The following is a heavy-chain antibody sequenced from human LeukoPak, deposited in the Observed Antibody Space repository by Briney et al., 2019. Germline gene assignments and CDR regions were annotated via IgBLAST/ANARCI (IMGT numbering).Heavy chain of an antibody. D-gene: IGHD6-19*01. J-gene: IGHJ4*02. V-gene: IGHV4-39*01. CDR2: IYYSGST. CDR1: GGSISSSSYY. CDR3: ASRSGWYGFDY. Sequence: SETLPLTCTVSGGSISSSSYYWGWIRQPPGKGLEWIGSIYYSGSTYYNPSLKSRVTISVDTSKNQFSLKLSSVTAADTAVYYCASRSGWYGFDYWGQGTLVTVSS.